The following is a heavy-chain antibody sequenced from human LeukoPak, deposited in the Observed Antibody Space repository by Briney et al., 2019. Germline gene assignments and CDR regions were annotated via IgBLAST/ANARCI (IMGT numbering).Heavy chain of an antibody. J-gene: IGHJ3*02. CDR2: ISGSGGST. Sequence: AGGSLRLSCAASGFTFSSYAMSWVRQAPGKGLEWVSAISGSGGSTYYADSVKGRFTISRDNSKNTLCLQMNSLRAEDTAVYYCAKGGRSGDAFDIWGQGTMVTVSS. CDR1: GFTFSSYA. D-gene: IGHD3-16*01. CDR3: AKGGRSGDAFDI. V-gene: IGHV3-23*01.